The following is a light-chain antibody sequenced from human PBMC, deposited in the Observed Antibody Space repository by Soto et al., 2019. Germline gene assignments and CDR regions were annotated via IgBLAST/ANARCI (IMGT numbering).Light chain of an antibody. CDR3: QRRSNWPPYT. Sequence: EIVLTQSPATLSLSPGERATLSCSASQSVSSYLAWYQQKPGQAPRLLIYDASNRATGIPARFSGSGSGTDFTLTISSLEPEDFAVYYCQRRSNWPPYTCGQGTKLEIK. CDR1: QSVSSY. CDR2: DAS. V-gene: IGKV3-11*01. J-gene: IGKJ2*01.